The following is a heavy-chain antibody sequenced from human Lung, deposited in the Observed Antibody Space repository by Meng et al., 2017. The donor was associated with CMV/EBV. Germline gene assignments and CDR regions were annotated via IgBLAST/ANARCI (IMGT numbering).Heavy chain of an antibody. CDR2: ISPTTGYT. CDR3: ARDFSLYRTSGVQ. J-gene: IGHJ4*02. CDR1: GFTFSDYY. Sequence: QVQLAEFWGGLVKPGGSLRLSCTGSGFTFSDYYMSWIRQAPGKGLEWVSYISPTTGYTEYADSVKGRFTISRDNAKNSLFLQMNSLRSEDTAVYYCARDFSLYRTSGVQWGQGTLVTVSS. D-gene: IGHD2-8*01. V-gene: IGHV3-11*05.